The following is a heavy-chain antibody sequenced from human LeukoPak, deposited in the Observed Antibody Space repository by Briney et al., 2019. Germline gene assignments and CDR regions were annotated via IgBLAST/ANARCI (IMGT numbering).Heavy chain of an antibody. D-gene: IGHD1/OR15-1a*01. CDR1: GDSIDSRSYY. CDR3: SLECVLLTTRGTFDI. Sequence: SETLSLTCTVSGDSIDSRSYYWTWIRQPAGKGPEWIGRIYRSGTTNYNPSLKSRATISLHTSKNQFSLNLTSVTAADTAVYFCSLECVLLTTRGTFDIWGQGTLVSVSA. J-gene: IGHJ3*02. CDR2: IYRSGTT. V-gene: IGHV4-61*02.